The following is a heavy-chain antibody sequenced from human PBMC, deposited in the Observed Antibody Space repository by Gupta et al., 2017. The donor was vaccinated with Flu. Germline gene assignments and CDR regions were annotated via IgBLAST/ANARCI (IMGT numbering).Heavy chain of an antibody. CDR3: TRDQCLLAAKSGFDF. J-gene: IGHJ5*01. CDR2: NSRDATSI. CDR1: YN. Sequence: YNMNWVRQAPGKGLEWVSSNSRDATSIYYAVAVKGRFTICRDNAKKALYLQMSSLTADDTAVYYCTRDQCLLAAKSGFDFWGQGTLVTVSS. V-gene: IGHV3-21*01. D-gene: IGHD3-22*01.